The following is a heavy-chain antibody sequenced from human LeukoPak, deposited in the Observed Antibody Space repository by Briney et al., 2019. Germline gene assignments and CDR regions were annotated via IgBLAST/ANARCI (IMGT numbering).Heavy chain of an antibody. CDR2: FDPEDGET. CDR1: GYTLTELS. D-gene: IGHD2-8*01. J-gene: IGHJ4*02. CDR3: ATDRCTNGVCPAFGY. V-gene: IGHV1-24*01. Sequence: ASVKVSCKVSGYTLTELSMHWMRQAPGKGLEWMGGFDPEDGETIYAQKFQGRVTMTEDTSTDTAYMELSSLRSEDTAVYYCATDRCTNGVCPAFGYWGQGTLVTVSS.